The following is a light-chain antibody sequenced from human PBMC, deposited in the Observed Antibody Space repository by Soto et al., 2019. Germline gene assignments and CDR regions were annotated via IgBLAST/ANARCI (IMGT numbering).Light chain of an antibody. J-gene: IGLJ2*01. CDR2: EVS. V-gene: IGLV2-8*01. Sequence: QSALTQPPSASGSPGQSVTISCTGTNTDIGGHKFVSWYQHHPGKAPKLIIYEVSERPSGVPDRFSGSKSSNAASLTVSGLQADDEAMYYCSSYTGTNNFVLFGGGTKLTVL. CDR3: SSYTGTNNFVL. CDR1: NTDIGGHKF.